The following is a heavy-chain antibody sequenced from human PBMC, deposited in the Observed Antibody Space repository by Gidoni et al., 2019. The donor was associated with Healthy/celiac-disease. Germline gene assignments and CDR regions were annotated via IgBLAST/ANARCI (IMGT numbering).Heavy chain of an antibody. CDR3: ACSGWRGLDY. J-gene: IGHJ4*02. D-gene: IGHD6-19*01. V-gene: IGHV2-70*04. Sequence: QVTLKEPGPALVKPTQTLTLTCTFSGFSLSTSGMRASWIRQPPGKALEWLARIDWDDDKFYRTSLKTRLTISKDTTKNQVVLTMTNMDPVDKATYCCACSGWRGLDYWGQGTLVTVSS. CDR2: IDWDDDK. CDR1: GFSLSTSGMR.